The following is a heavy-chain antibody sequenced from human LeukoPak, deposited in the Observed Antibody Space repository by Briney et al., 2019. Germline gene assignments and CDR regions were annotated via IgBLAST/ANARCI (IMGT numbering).Heavy chain of an antibody. V-gene: IGHV3-53*01. J-gene: IGHJ4*02. CDR1: GFTVSSNY. CDR3: ARSSLKRQWLIPFAY. Sequence: GGSLRLSCAASGFTVSSNYMSWVRQAPGKGLEWVSVIYSGGSTYYADSVKGRFTISRDNSKNTLYLQMNSLRAEDTAVYYCARSSLKRQWLIPFAYWGQGTLVTVSS. D-gene: IGHD6-19*01. CDR2: IYSGGST.